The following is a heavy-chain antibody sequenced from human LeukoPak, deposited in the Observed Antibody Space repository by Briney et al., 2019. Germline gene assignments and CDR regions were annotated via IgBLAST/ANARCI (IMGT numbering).Heavy chain of an antibody. CDR3: AREGFRGLIDY. Sequence: SETLSLTCTVSGGSISSGSYYWSWIRQPPGKGLEWIGYIYYSGSTNYNPSLKSRVTISVDTSKNQFSLKLSSVTAADTAVYYCAREGFRGLIDYWGQGTLVTVSS. V-gene: IGHV4-61*01. CDR2: IYYSGST. J-gene: IGHJ4*02. CDR1: GGSISSGSYY.